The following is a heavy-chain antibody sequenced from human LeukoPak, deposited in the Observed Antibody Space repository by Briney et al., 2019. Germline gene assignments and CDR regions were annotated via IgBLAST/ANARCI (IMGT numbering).Heavy chain of an antibody. CDR2: INPNSGGT. CDR1: GYTFTSYG. D-gene: IGHD2-21*02. CDR3: ASLCGGDCYSDY. Sequence: ASVKVSCKASGYTFTSYGISWVRQAPGQGLEWMGWINPNSGGTKYAQKFHGRVTMTRDTSINTAYMELSSLRYDDTAVYYCASLCGGDCYSDYWGQGTLVTVSS. V-gene: IGHV1-2*02. J-gene: IGHJ4*02.